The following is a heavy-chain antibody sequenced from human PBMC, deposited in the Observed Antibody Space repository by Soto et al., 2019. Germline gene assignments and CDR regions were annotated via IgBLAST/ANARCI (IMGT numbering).Heavy chain of an antibody. Sequence: GGSLRVSCAASGFTFSSYAMSWGRQAPGKGLEWVSAISGSGGSTYYADSVKGRFTISRGNSKNTLYLQMNSLRAEDTAVYYCAEDLSFGPAGVWGKGTTVTVSS. J-gene: IGHJ6*04. CDR3: AEDLSFGPAGV. CDR1: GFTFSSYA. V-gene: IGHV3-23*01. D-gene: IGHD2-2*01. CDR2: ISGSGGST.